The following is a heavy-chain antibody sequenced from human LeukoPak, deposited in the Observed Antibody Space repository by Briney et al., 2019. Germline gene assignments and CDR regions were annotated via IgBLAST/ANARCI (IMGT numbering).Heavy chain of an antibody. CDR2: ITSSGGIT. J-gene: IGHJ5*02. Sequence: GGSLTLSCAASGFTFNSHEMHWVRQAPGKGLEWVSYITSSGGITYYADSVKGRFTVYRDNAKNSLFLQMNSMRAEDTAIYYCAGERNCGGDCYQGSWFDPWGQGTLVTVSS. CDR1: GFTFNSHE. CDR3: AGERNCGGDCYQGSWFDP. D-gene: IGHD2-21*02. V-gene: IGHV3-48*03.